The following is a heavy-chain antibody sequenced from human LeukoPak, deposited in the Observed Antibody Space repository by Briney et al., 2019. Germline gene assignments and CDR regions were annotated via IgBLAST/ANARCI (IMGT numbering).Heavy chain of an antibody. J-gene: IGHJ6*02. Sequence: GRTLRLSCAASGFTFSSYGMHWVRQAPGKGLEWVAVISYDGRDKYYADSVKGRFTISRDNSKNTLFLQMNSLRAEDTAVYHCVKAIFGGGSFYYYGMDVWGQGTTVTVSS. V-gene: IGHV3-30*18. CDR3: VKAIFGGGSFYYYGMDV. CDR2: ISYDGRDK. CDR1: GFTFSSYG. D-gene: IGHD3-3*01.